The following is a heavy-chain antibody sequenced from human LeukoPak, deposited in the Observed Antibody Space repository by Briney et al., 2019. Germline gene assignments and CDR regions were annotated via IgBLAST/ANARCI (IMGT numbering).Heavy chain of an antibody. CDR2: IYPNDADS. CDR1: GYRFPTYW. D-gene: IGHD5-12*01. V-gene: IGHV5-51*01. J-gene: IGHJ4*02. CDR3: ARRGYSGNEEFDL. Sequence: GESLKISWKGPGYRFPTYWIGWVRQMPGKGLEWMGIIYPNDADSRYSPSFQGQVTISADKSLRTDYLQWSRLQASDAAMYYCARRGYSGNEEFDLWGQGTLVPVSS.